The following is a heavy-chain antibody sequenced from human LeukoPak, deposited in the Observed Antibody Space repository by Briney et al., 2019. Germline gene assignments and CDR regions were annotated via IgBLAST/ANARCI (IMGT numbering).Heavy chain of an antibody. Sequence: SETLSLTCAVYGGSFSGYYWSWIRQPPGKGLEWIGEINHSGSTNYNPSLKSRVTISVDTSKNQFSLKLSSVTAADTAVYYCARGKIAVAGTGYFDYWGQGTLVTVSS. J-gene: IGHJ4*02. CDR1: GGSFSGYY. CDR2: INHSGST. V-gene: IGHV4-34*01. D-gene: IGHD6-19*01. CDR3: ARGKIAVAGTGYFDY.